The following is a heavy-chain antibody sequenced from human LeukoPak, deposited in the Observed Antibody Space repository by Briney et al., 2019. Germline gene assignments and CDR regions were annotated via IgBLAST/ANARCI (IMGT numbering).Heavy chain of an antibody. Sequence: ASVKVSCKVSGYTLTELSMHWVRQAPGKGLEWMGGFEPEDGETIYAQKFQGRVTMTEDTSTDTAYMELSSLRSEDTAVYYCATDHPRVGASTSFDPWGQGTLVTVSS. V-gene: IGHV1-24*01. J-gene: IGHJ5*02. D-gene: IGHD1-26*01. CDR1: GYTLTELS. CDR3: ATDHPRVGASTSFDP. CDR2: FEPEDGET.